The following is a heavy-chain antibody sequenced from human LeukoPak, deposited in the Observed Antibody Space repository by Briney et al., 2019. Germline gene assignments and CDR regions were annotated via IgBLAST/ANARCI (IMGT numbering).Heavy chain of an antibody. V-gene: IGHV4-59*01. CDR2: IYYSGST. CDR3: ARERRDNWFDP. CDR1: GGSISSYY. Sequence: SETLSLTCTVSGGSISSYYWSWIRQPPGKGLEWIGHIYYSGSTNYNASLKSRVTISVDTSKNQFSLKLSSVTAADTAVYYGARERRDNWFDPWGQGALVTVSS. J-gene: IGHJ5*02.